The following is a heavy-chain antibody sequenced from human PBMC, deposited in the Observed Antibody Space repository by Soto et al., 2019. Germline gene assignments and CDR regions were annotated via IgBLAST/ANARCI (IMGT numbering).Heavy chain of an antibody. D-gene: IGHD3-10*01. J-gene: IGHJ2*01. V-gene: IGHV3-74*01. Sequence: EVKLVESGGGLFQPGGSLRLSCETSGFIFSMYWMHWVRQVPGKGPQWVARITDDGSTTYYAASVEGRFIISRDNAKNALYLQMTSLRADDTAVYYCARDIVGDINMADYWYFDLWGRGTLVTVSS. CDR3: ARDIVGDINMADYWYFDL. CDR2: ITDDGSTT. CDR1: GFIFSMYW.